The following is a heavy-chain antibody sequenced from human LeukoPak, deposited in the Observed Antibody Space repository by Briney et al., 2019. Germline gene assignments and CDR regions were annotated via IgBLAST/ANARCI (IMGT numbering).Heavy chain of an antibody. CDR3: AKINYYDSSGYYLGLDY. J-gene: IGHJ4*02. Sequence: GGSLRLSCAASGFTFSSYAMSWVRQAPGKGLEWVSAISGSGGSTYYADSVKGRFTISRDNSKNTLYLQMNSLRAEDTAAYYCAKINYYDSSGYYLGLDYWGQGTPVTVSS. D-gene: IGHD3-22*01. CDR2: ISGSGGST. V-gene: IGHV3-23*01. CDR1: GFTFSSYA.